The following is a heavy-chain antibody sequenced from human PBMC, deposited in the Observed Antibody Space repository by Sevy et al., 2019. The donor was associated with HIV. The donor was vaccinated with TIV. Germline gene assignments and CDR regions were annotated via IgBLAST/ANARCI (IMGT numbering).Heavy chain of an antibody. CDR3: AKALNPALESMLEVNLRSLTGFDV. Sequence: GESLKISCAASGFTFNTHAMNWVRQAPGKGLEWVSVISGPGYGTNYADSVKGRCTISRDNSKNTLFLQMNRLRDDDTVDYYCAKALNPALESMLEVNLRSLTGFDVWGQGTMVTVSS. D-gene: IGHD3-22*01. V-gene: IGHV3-23*01. CDR2: ISGPGYGT. J-gene: IGHJ3*01. CDR1: GFTFNTHA.